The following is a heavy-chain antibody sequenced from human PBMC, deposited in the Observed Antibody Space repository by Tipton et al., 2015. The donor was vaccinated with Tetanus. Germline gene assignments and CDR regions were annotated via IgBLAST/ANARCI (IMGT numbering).Heavy chain of an antibody. D-gene: IGHD1-20*01. CDR1: GFTFDDYA. Sequence: RSLRLSCAASGFTFDDYAMHWVRQAPGKGLEWVSGISWNSGSIGYADSVKGRFTISRDNAKNSLYLQMNSLRAEDTAVYYCAKSNGITGTTFYYGMDVWGQGTTVTVSS. CDR2: ISWNSGSI. V-gene: IGHV3-9*01. CDR3: AKSNGITGTTFYYGMDV. J-gene: IGHJ6*02.